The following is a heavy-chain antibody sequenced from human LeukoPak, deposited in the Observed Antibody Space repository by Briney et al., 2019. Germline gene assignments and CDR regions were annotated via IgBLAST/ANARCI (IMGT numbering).Heavy chain of an antibody. CDR1: GGTFSSYA. V-gene: IGHV1-69*05. Sequence: SVKVSCKASGGTFSSYAISWVRQAPGQGLEWMGGIIAIFGTANYAQKFQGRVTITTDESTSTAYMELSSLRSEDTAVYYCASPQAYYYDSSGPPSPYYYMDVWGKGITVTVSS. D-gene: IGHD3-22*01. J-gene: IGHJ6*03. CDR2: IIAIFGTA. CDR3: ASPQAYYYDSSGPPSPYYYMDV.